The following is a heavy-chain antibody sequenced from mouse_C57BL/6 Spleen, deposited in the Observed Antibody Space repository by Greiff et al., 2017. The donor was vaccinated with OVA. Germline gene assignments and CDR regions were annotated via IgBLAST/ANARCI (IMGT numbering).Heavy chain of an antibody. J-gene: IGHJ3*01. D-gene: IGHD2-13*01. Sequence: QVQLKESGPGLVQPSQSLSITCTVSGFSLTSYGVHWVRQSPGKGLEWLGVIWSGGSTDYNAAFISRLSISKDNSKSQVFFKMNSQQADDTAIYYCARNDYVEPWFAYWGQGTLVTVSA. CDR2: IWSGGST. CDR1: GFSLTSYG. V-gene: IGHV2-2*01. CDR3: ARNDYVEPWFAY.